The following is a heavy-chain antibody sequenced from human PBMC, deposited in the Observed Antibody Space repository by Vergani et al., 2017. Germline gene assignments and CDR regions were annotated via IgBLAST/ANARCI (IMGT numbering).Heavy chain of an antibody. CDR3: AGGEPCHYDYGSGADAFDI. D-gene: IGHD3-10*01. Sequence: QVQLQESGPGLVKPSETLSLTCTVSGGTISSYYWIWIRQPPGKGLEWIGSIYYGGGTNNNPPLKSRVTISVDTSKNQVSLKRSSVTAADTAGYYCAGGEPCHYDYGSGADAFDIWGQGTMVTVSS. J-gene: IGHJ3*02. CDR1: GGTISSYY. CDR2: IYYGGGT. V-gene: IGHV4-59*01.